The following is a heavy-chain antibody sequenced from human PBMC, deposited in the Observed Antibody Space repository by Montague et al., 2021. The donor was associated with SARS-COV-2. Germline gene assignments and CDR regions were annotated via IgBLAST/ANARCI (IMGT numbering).Heavy chain of an antibody. CDR1: GGSFSGFS. CDR2: INPSGSP. Sequence: SETLSLTCAVSGGSFSGFSWNWIRQPPGKGLQWIGEINPSGSPNYTPSLKSRVTISADTSKNLFSLKLSSVTAADTGLYYCASYSVPRGESSLFRRKVPHEYFDSWGQGALVTVSS. J-gene: IGHJ4*02. D-gene: IGHD2-15*01. V-gene: IGHV4-34*01. CDR3: ASYSVPRGESSLFRRKVPHEYFDS.